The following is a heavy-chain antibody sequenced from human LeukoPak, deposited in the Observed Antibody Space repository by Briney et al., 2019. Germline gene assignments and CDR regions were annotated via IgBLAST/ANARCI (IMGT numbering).Heavy chain of an antibody. D-gene: IGHD3-22*01. Sequence: EASVKVSCKASGYTFTSYGISWVRQAPGQGLEWMGWISAYNGNTNYAQKLQGRVTMTTDTSTSTAYMELRSLRSDDTAVYYCARAPVATYDSSGYSDYWGQGTLVTVSS. CDR2: ISAYNGNT. V-gene: IGHV1-18*01. J-gene: IGHJ4*02. CDR1: GYTFTSYG. CDR3: ARAPVATYDSSGYSDY.